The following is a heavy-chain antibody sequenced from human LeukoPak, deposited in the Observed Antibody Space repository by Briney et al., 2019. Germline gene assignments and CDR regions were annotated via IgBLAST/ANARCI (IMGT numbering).Heavy chain of an antibody. D-gene: IGHD6-19*01. CDR3: ASRIAVAGPALNYFDY. CDR2: ISSSSSYI. J-gene: IGHJ4*02. V-gene: IGHV3-21*01. CDR1: GFTFSTYS. Sequence: GGSLRLSCAASGFTFSTYSMNWVRQAPGKGLEWVSSISSSSSYIYYADSVKGRFTISRDNAKNSLYLQMNSLRAEDTAVYYCASRIAVAGPALNYFDYWGQGTLVTVSS.